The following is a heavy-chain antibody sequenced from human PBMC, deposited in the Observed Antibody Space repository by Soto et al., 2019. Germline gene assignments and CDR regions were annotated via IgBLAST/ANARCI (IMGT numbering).Heavy chain of an antibody. J-gene: IGHJ1*01. CDR1: GFTFSSYS. CDR3: AREYNGAWFVY. V-gene: IGHV3-48*01. D-gene: IGHD6-19*01. Sequence: EVQLVESGGGLVQPGGSLRLSCAGSGFTFSSYSMTWVRQAPGKGLQWLSFISSSSNIINYADSVKGRFTVSRDNAKNSLYLQMNSLRVEDTAVYYCAREYNGAWFVYWGQGTLVTVSS. CDR2: ISSSSNII.